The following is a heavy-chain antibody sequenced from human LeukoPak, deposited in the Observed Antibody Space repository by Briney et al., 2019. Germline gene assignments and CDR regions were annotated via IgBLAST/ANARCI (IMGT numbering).Heavy chain of an antibody. V-gene: IGHV1-18*01. Sequence: ASVKVSCKASGYTFTSYGISWVRQAPGQGLEWMGWISAYNGNTNYAQKLQGRVTMTTDTSTSTAYMELRSLRSDDTAVYYCARDVLLELRYFDWLLSEYYYYGMDVWGQGTTVTVSS. D-gene: IGHD3-9*01. CDR2: ISAYNGNT. CDR3: ARDVLLELRYFDWLLSEYYYYGMDV. J-gene: IGHJ6*02. CDR1: GYTFTSYG.